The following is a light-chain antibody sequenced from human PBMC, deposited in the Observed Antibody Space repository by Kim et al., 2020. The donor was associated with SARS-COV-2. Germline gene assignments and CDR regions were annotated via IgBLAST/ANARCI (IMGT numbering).Light chain of an antibody. CDR1: SSDVGGYNY. CDR2: EVT. CDR3: SSYAGSNNLV. J-gene: IGLJ2*01. Sequence: GQSATSSCTGTSSDVGGYNYVSWYQQHPGQAPKLMSYEVTKRPSGVPDRFSGSKSGNTASLTVSGLQAEDEADYYCSSYAGSNNLVFGGGTQLTVL. V-gene: IGLV2-8*01.